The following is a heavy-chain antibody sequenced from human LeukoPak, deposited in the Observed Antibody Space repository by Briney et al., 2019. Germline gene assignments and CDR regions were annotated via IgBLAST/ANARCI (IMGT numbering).Heavy chain of an antibody. CDR2: IYYSGSA. Sequence: SETLSLTCTASGGSISSYYWSWIRQPPGKGLEWIGYIYYSGSANYNPSLKSRVTISVDTSKNQFSLKLSSVTAADTAVYYCASTNPVAGIDYWGQGTLVTVSS. J-gene: IGHJ4*02. D-gene: IGHD6-19*01. CDR3: ASTNPVAGIDY. V-gene: IGHV4-59*01. CDR1: GGSISSYY.